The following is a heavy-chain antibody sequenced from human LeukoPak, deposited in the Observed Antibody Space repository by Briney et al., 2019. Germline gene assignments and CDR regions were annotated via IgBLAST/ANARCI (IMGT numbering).Heavy chain of an antibody. CDR1: GLTFSNAW. CDR2: IKSKTDGGTT. D-gene: IGHD6-13*01. Sequence: NPGGSLRLSCAASGLTFSNAWMSSVRQAPGKGLEWVGRIKSKTDGGTTDYAAPVKGRFTISRDDSKNTLYLQMNSLKTEDTAVYYRTTVLRYQDSPQQYWGQGTLVTVSS. CDR3: TTVLRYQDSPQQY. J-gene: IGHJ4*02. V-gene: IGHV3-15*01.